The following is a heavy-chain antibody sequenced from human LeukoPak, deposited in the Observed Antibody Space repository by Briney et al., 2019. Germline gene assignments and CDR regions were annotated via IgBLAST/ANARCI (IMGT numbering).Heavy chain of an antibody. V-gene: IGHV1-18*01. CDR1: GYTFTSYG. Sequence: ASVKVSCKASGYTFTSYGISWVRQAPGQGLEWMGWISAYNGNTNYAQKLQGRVTMTTDTSTSTAYMELRSLRSDDTAVYYCARDRGPSIAAGEDAFDIWGQGTMVTVSS. D-gene: IGHD6-13*01. CDR2: ISAYNGNT. J-gene: IGHJ3*02. CDR3: ARDRGPSIAAGEDAFDI.